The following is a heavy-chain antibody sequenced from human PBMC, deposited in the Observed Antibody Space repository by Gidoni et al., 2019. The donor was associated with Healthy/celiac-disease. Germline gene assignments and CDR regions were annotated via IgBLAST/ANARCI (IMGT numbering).Heavy chain of an antibody. CDR1: AFTFRSYS. CDR2: ISSSSSYI. CDR3: ARLEPSYYYYGMDV. Sequence: EVQLLESGGGLVKPGGSLRLSCAASAFTFRSYSMNWVRQAPGKGLEWVSSISSSSSYIYYADSVKGRFTISRDNAKNSLYLQMNSLRAEDTAVYYCARLEPSYYYYGMDVWGQGTTVTVSS. V-gene: IGHV3-21*01. J-gene: IGHJ6*02. D-gene: IGHD1-1*01.